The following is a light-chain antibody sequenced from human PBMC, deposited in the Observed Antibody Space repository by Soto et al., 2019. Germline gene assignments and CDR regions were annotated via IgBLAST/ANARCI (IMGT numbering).Light chain of an antibody. J-gene: IGKJ2*01. CDR3: QQYNPYSYT. V-gene: IGKV1-5*03. CDR1: QTTTAW. Sequence: DIQMTQSPSTLSASVGDRVTITCRASQTTTAWVAWYQQKPGKAPKLLIYKTSSLESGVPSRFSGSGSGTEFTLTISSLQTDDLATYFCQQYNPYSYTFGQGTKLEIK. CDR2: KTS.